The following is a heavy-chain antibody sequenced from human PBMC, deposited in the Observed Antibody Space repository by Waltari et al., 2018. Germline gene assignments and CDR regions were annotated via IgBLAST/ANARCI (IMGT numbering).Heavy chain of an antibody. CDR2: IYQRGSS. J-gene: IGHJ3*02. V-gene: IGHV4-38-2*01. D-gene: IGHD3-22*01. CDR3: VAAKEYYYDGSGDDAFET. CDR1: GYYMRSGYY. Sequence: QVQLQESGPGLAKSSETLSLTCDVSGYYMRSGYYWGWIRQPPRKGQEWIASIYQRGSSYYNPSLRSRVTISVDTSRNQFSLEMTSVTATDTATYYCVAAKEYYYDGSGDDAFETWGQGTLVTVSS.